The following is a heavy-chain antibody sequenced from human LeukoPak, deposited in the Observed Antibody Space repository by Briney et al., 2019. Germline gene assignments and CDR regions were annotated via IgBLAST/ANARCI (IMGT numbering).Heavy chain of an antibody. Sequence: SETLSLTCSVSGGSITSSSYYWAWIRQPPGKGLEWIGTIYYSGSTYYNPSLQSRVTISVDTSKNQFSLKLSSVTAADTAVYYCARVYIYYYDTYGYPDSWGQGTLVTVSS. V-gene: IGHV4-39*07. CDR2: IYYSGST. CDR3: ARVYIYYYDTYGYPDS. D-gene: IGHD3-22*01. CDR1: GGSITSSSYY. J-gene: IGHJ4*02.